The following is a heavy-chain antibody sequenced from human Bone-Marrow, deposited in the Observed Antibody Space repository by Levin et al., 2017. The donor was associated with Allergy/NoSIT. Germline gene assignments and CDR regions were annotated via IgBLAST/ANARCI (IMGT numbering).Heavy chain of an antibody. V-gene: IGHV3-23*01. J-gene: IGHJ4*02. CDR2: ISGSGGST. D-gene: IGHD4-17*01. CDR1: GFTFSSYA. Sequence: PSETLSLTCAASGFTFSSYAMSWVRQAPGKGLEWVSAISGSGGSTYYADSVKGRFTISRDNSKNTLYLQMNSLRAEDTAVYYCAKHLWGYGDYFDYWGQGTLVTVSS. CDR3: AKHLWGYGDYFDY.